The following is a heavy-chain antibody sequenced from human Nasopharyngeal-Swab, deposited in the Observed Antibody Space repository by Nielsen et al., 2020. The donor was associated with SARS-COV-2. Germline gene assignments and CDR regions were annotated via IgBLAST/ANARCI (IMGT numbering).Heavy chain of an antibody. J-gene: IGHJ4*02. D-gene: IGHD2-15*01. Sequence: SETLSLTCTVSGVSISSGDNYWSWIRQPPGKGLEWIGYIYYSGSTYYNPSLKSRVTISVDTSKNQFSLKLSSVTAADTAVYYCARATQRYCSGGSCSTDFDYWGQGTLVTVSS. CDR1: GVSISSGDNY. CDR3: ARATQRYCSGGSCSTDFDY. CDR2: IYYSGST. V-gene: IGHV4-30-4*01.